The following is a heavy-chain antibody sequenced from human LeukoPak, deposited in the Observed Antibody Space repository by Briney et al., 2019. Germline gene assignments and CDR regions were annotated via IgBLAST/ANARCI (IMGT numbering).Heavy chain of an antibody. J-gene: IGHJ3*02. CDR3: ARDCGGGSCYGPYDAFDI. CDR1: GFTFSSYE. CDR2: ISSSGSTI. V-gene: IGHV3-48*03. D-gene: IGHD2-15*01. Sequence: GGSLRLSCAASGFTFSSYEMNWVRQAPGKGLEWVSYISSSGSTIYYADSVKGRFTISRDNARNSLYLQMNSLIDEDTAVYYCARDCGGGSCYGPYDAFDIWGQGTMVTVSS.